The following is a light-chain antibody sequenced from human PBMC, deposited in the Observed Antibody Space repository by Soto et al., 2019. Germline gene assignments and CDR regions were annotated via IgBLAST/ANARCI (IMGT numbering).Light chain of an antibody. J-gene: IGKJ1*01. CDR3: LQDYNWT. Sequence: IQMTQSPSTLSASVGDRVTITCRASQSISSYLNWYQQKPGKAPKLLIYAASSLQSGVPSRFSGSGSGTDFTLTISSLQPEDFATYYCLQDYNWTFGQGTKVDIK. CDR1: QSISSY. CDR2: AAS. V-gene: IGKV1-6*01.